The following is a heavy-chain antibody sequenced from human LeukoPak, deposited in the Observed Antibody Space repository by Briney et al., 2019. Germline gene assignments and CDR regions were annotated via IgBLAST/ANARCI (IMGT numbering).Heavy chain of an antibody. J-gene: IGHJ3*02. V-gene: IGHV1-3*04. CDR2: ISTYNDDR. CDR1: GYTFTTYA. Sequence: ASVKVSCKASGYTFTTYAIHWVRQAPGQRLEWMGWISTYNDDRKYSPKFQGTVTITTDTSATTAYLELSSLRSEDTAVYYCARDRSSFSYAFDIWGLGTMVTVSS. D-gene: IGHD3-3*02. CDR3: ARDRSSFSYAFDI.